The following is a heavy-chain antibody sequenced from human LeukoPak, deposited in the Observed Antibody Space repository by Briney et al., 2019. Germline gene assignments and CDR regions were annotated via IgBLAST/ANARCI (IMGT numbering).Heavy chain of an antibody. CDR2: IHYSGSS. CDR3: ARLYSTWYPGWFDP. CDR1: VASISDYY. D-gene: IGHD6-13*01. V-gene: IGHV4-59*08. J-gene: IGHJ5*02. Sequence: SETLSLTCTVSVASISDYYWTWIRQPPGRGVEWIGSIHYSGSSNYNPSLKGRVTMSVDTSKNHFSLKLSSVTAADTAVYYCARLYSTWYPGWFDPWGQGTLVTVSP.